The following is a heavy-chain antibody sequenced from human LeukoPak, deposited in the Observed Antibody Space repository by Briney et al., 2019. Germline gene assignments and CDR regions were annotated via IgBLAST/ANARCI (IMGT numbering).Heavy chain of an antibody. CDR1: GFSFGSYA. Sequence: GGSLRLSCATSGFSFGSYAMSWVRQAPGKGLEWVSSISGSGMLTYYADSVKGRFTISRDNSKNTLYLQMSSLRAEDTATFYCARYYYDSGGRGNDAFDVWGQGTLVTVSS. D-gene: IGHD3-22*01. CDR3: ARYYYDSGGRGNDAFDV. CDR2: ISGSGMLT. V-gene: IGHV3-23*01. J-gene: IGHJ3*01.